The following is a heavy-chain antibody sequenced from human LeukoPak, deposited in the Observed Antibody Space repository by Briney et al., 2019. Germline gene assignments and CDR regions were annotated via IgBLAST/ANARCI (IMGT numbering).Heavy chain of an antibody. J-gene: IGHJ3*02. CDR1: GGTFSSYA. Sequence: ASVKVSCKASGGTFSSYAISWVRQAPGQGLEWMGGIIPIFGTANYAQKFQGRVTITADESTSTAYMELSSLRSEDTAVYYCARGQLLLWFGELFPQAAFDIWGQGTMDTVSS. V-gene: IGHV1-69*13. CDR2: IIPIFGTA. D-gene: IGHD3-10*01. CDR3: ARGQLLLWFGELFPQAAFDI.